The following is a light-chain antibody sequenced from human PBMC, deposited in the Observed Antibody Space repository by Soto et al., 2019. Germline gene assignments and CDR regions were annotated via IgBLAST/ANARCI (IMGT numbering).Light chain of an antibody. J-gene: IGKJ1*01. CDR1: QTISSW. CDR2: KAS. Sequence: QMTKSPSTLSGSVGDRVTITCRASQTISSWLAWYQQKPGKAPKLLIYKASTLKSGVPSRFSGSGSGTEFTLTISSLEPEDFAVYYCQQRSNCPQTFGQGTKVDIK. CDR3: QQRSNCPQT. V-gene: IGKV1-5*03.